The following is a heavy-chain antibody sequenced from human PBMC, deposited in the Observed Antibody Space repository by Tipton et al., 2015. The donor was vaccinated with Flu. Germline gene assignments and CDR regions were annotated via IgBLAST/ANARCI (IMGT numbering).Heavy chain of an antibody. D-gene: IGHD3-3*01. CDR2: IYYSGST. CDR1: GGSISSYY. CDR3: ARVAPVGIFGVVPPHWYFDL. Sequence: TLSLTCTVSGGSISSYYWSWIRQPPGKGLEWIGYIYYSGSTNYNPSLKSRVTISVDTSKNQFSLKLSSVTAADTAVYYCARVAPVGIFGVVPPHWYFDLWGRGTLVTVSS. J-gene: IGHJ2*01. V-gene: IGHV4-59*01.